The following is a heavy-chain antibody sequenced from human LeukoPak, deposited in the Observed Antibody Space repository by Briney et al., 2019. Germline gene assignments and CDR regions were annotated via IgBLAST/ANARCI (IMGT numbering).Heavy chain of an antibody. CDR1: GFTFSSYE. Sequence: GGSLRLSCAASGFTFSSYEMHWVRQAPGKGLEWVSYISSSGSTIYYADSVKGRFTISRDNAKNSLYLQMNSLRAEDTAVYYCARDHGGSSPFDYWGQGTLVTVSS. D-gene: IGHD4-23*01. CDR3: ARDHGGSSPFDY. J-gene: IGHJ4*02. V-gene: IGHV3-48*03. CDR2: ISSSGSTI.